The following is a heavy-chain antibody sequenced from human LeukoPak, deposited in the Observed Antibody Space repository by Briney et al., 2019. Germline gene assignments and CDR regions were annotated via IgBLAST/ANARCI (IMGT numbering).Heavy chain of an antibody. J-gene: IGHJ4*02. D-gene: IGHD5-18*01. Sequence: SETLSLTCTVSGGSISSGGYYWSWIRQHPGKGLEWIGYIYYSGSTYYNPSLKSRVTISVDTSKNQFSLKLSSVTAADTAVYYCATYRPAVDTAMVIDVGVSGFDYWGQGTLVTVSS. CDR3: ATYRPAVDTAMVIDVGVSGFDY. CDR1: GGSISSGGYY. V-gene: IGHV4-31*03. CDR2: IYYSGST.